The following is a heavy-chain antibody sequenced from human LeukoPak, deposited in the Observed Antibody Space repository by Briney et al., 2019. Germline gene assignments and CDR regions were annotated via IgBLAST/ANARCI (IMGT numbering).Heavy chain of an antibody. V-gene: IGHV1-46*01. CDR3: ARSGEGYDFWSGYPY. D-gene: IGHD3-3*01. CDR2: INPSDGST. CDR1: GYTFTSYY. Sequence: GASVRVSCKASGYTFTSYYMHWVRQAPGQGLEWMGIINPSDGSTSYAQKFQGRVTMTRDTSTSTVYMELSSLRSEDTAVYYCARSGEGYDFWSGYPYWGQGTLVTVSS. J-gene: IGHJ4*02.